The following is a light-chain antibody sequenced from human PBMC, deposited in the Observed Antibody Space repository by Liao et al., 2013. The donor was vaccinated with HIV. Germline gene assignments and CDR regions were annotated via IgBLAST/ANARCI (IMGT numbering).Light chain of an antibody. CDR2: QDT. Sequence: ELTQPPSVSVSPGQTASITCSGDKLGQKYACWYQQKPGQSPLLVIYQDTKRPSGVPERFSGSNSGNTATLTISGTQAMDEADYYCQAWDSSYVVFGGGTKLTVL. CDR1: KLGQKY. J-gene: IGLJ2*01. V-gene: IGLV3-1*01. CDR3: QAWDSSYVV.